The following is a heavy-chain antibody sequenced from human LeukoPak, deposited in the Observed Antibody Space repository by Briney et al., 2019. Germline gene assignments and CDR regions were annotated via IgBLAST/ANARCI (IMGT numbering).Heavy chain of an antibody. Sequence: SETLSLTCAVYGGSFSGYYWSWIHQPPGKGLEWIGEINHSGSTNYNPSLKSRVTISVDTSKNQFSLKLSSVTAADTAVYYCARGDVVVPAAMRKPFDYWGQGTLVTVSS. V-gene: IGHV4-34*01. J-gene: IGHJ4*02. D-gene: IGHD2-2*01. CDR1: GGSFSGYY. CDR2: INHSGST. CDR3: ARGDVVVPAAMRKPFDY.